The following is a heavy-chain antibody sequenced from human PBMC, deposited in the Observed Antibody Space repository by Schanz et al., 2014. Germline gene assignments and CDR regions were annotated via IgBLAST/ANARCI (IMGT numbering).Heavy chain of an antibody. CDR1: GFTFSGFW. V-gene: IGHV3-7*02. Sequence: EVQLAESGGGLVQPGGSLRLSCAASGFTFSGFWMTWVRQAPGKGLEWVANIKEDGSVKDYVDSVKGRFTISRDNSKNTLYLQMNSLRPEDTAVYYCARPPHDSSGYYPFDYWGQGTLVTVSS. D-gene: IGHD3-22*01. CDR3: ARPPHDSSGYYPFDY. J-gene: IGHJ4*02. CDR2: IKEDGSVK.